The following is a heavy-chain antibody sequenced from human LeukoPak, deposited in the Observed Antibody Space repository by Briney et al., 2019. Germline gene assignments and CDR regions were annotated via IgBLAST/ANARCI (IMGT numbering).Heavy chain of an antibody. CDR3: AVGLWLLGLFDY. Sequence: PGGFLRLSCAASGFSFSKYAMSWVRQAPGKGLEWVSVIYSGGSTYYADSVKGRFTISRDNSKNTLYLQMNSLRAEDTAVYYCAVGLWLLGLFDYWGQGTLVTVSS. D-gene: IGHD5-18*01. J-gene: IGHJ4*02. CDR2: IYSGGST. CDR1: GFSFSKYA. V-gene: IGHV3-53*01.